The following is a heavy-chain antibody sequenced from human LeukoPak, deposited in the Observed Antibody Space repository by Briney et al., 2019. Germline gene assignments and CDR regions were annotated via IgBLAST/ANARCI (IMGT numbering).Heavy chain of an antibody. V-gene: IGHV1-3*01. CDR2: INADDGNT. CDR1: GYTFTTYA. Sequence: ASVKVSCKTSGYTFTTYAIHWVRQAPGQRLEWMGLINADDGNTRYSQRFQGRVTITRDTSANTAYMELSSLRSEDTAVYYCSREGYSSGMDVWGQGTTVTVSS. CDR3: SREGYSSGMDV. D-gene: IGHD5-18*01. J-gene: IGHJ6*02.